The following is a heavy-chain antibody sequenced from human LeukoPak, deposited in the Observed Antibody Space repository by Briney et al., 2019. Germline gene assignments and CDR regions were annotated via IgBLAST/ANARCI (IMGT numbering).Heavy chain of an antibody. CDR2: ISSSSSTI. CDR1: GFTFSSYS. D-gene: IGHD3-10*01. V-gene: IGHV3-48*01. Sequence: GGSLRLSCAASGFTFSSYSMNWVRQAPGKGLEWVSYISSSSSTIYYADSVKGRFTISRDNAKNSLYLQMNSLRAGDTAVYYCARETTYYYGSGSMDVWGKGTTVTVSS. CDR3: ARETTYYYGSGSMDV. J-gene: IGHJ6*03.